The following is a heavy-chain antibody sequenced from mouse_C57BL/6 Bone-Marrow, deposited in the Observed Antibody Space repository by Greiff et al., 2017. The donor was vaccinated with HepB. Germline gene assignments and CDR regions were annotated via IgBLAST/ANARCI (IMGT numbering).Heavy chain of an antibody. J-gene: IGHJ2*01. V-gene: IGHV1-15*01. CDR3: ARMSHYFDY. CDR2: IDPETGGT. CDR1: GYTFTDYE. Sequence: SGAELVRPGASVTLSCKASGYTFTDYEMHWVKQTPVHGLEWIGAIDPETGGTAYNQKFKGKAILTADKSSSTAYMQLSSLTSEDSAVYYCARMSHYFDYWGQGTTLTVSS.